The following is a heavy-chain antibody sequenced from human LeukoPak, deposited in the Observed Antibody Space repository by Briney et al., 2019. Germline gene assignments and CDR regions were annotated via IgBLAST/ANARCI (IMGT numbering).Heavy chain of an antibody. CDR3: AKRASSSWSSVDY. Sequence: GGSLRLSCEASGFTYSSYGMHWVRQAPGKGLGWVAVILYDGSDKYYADSVKGRFTISRDNSKNTLYLQMNSLRTEDTAVYYCAKRASSSWSSVDYWGQGTLVTVSS. CDR1: GFTYSSYG. J-gene: IGHJ4*02. D-gene: IGHD6-13*01. V-gene: IGHV3-30*18. CDR2: ILYDGSDK.